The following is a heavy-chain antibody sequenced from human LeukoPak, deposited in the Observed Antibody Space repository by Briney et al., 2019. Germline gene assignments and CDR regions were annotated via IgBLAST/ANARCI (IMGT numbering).Heavy chain of an antibody. CDR3: ARASEQWLIDP. D-gene: IGHD6-19*01. CDR1: GFTVSSNY. V-gene: IGHV3-66*01. J-gene: IGHJ5*02. Sequence: GGSLRLSCAASGFTVSSNYMSWVRQAPGEGLEWVSVIYSGGSTYYADSVKGRFTISRDNSKNTLYLQMNSLRAEDTAVYYCARASEQWLIDPWGQGTLVTVSS. CDR2: IYSGGST.